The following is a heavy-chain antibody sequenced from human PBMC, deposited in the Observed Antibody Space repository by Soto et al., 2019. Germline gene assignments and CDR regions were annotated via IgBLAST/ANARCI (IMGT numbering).Heavy chain of an antibody. CDR2: IWYDGSNK. CDR1: VFTFISYG. CDR3: ARDGFGGEYSLGRYYYYGMDV. V-gene: IGHV3-33*01. J-gene: IGHJ6*02. D-gene: IGHD3-3*01. Sequence: GGSLRLSCAASVFTFISYGMHWVRQAPGKGLEWVAVIWYDGSNKYYADSVKGRFTISRDNSKNTLYLQMNSLRAEDTAVYYCARDGFGGEYSLGRYYYYGMDVWGQGTTVTVSS.